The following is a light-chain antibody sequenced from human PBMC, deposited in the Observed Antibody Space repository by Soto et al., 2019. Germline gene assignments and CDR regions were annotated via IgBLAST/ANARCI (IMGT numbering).Light chain of an antibody. CDR1: QSVSSSY. Sequence: EIVLTQSPGTLSLSPGERATLSCRASQSVSSSYLAWYQQKPGQAPRLLIYGASSRATGIPDRFSGSGSGTDFTLTISRLEPEDFAVYYCQQYGSSPWTFGQLTKVDI. V-gene: IGKV3-20*01. CDR2: GAS. CDR3: QQYGSSPWT. J-gene: IGKJ1*01.